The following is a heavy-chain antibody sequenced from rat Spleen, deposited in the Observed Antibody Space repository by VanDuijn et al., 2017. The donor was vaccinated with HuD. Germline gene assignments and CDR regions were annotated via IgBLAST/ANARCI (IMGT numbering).Heavy chain of an antibody. V-gene: IGHV5-25*01. CDR2: ITSGGSNT. J-gene: IGHJ3*01. Sequence: EVQLVESGGGLVQPGRSLKLSCAASGFTFSSFAMAWVRQAPKKGLECVSTITSGGSNTYYPDSVNGRFTISRDNAKSTLYLQMDSLRSEDTATYYCAKWRSYYGSNWFAYWGQGTLVTVSS. CDR3: AKWRSYYGSNWFAY. D-gene: IGHD1-7*01. CDR1: GFTFSSFA.